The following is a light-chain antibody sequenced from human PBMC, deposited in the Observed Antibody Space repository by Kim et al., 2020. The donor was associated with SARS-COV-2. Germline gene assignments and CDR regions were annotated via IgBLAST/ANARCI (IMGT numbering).Light chain of an antibody. J-gene: IGLJ3*02. Sequence: SVLTQPPSVSEAPRQRVTISCSGSSSNIGKSAVNWYQQLPGKAPKLLIYYDDLLPSGVSGRFSGSKSGTSASLAISGLQSEDEAEYYCAAWDDSLNGWVFGGGTKGTVL. V-gene: IGLV1-36*01. CDR3: AAWDDSLNGWV. CDR1: SSNIGKSA. CDR2: YDD.